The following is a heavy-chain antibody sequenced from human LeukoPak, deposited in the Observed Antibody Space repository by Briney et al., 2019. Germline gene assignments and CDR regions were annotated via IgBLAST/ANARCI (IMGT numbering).Heavy chain of an antibody. CDR2: ISDSGGRT. D-gene: IGHD3-22*01. CDR1: GITLSNYG. J-gene: IGHJ4*02. V-gene: IGHV3-23*01. CDR3: AKRGVVIRVILVGFHKEAYYFDF. Sequence: PGGFLRLSCAVSGITLSNYGMSWVSQAPGKGLEWVAGISDSGGRTNYADSVKGRFTISRDNPKNTLYLQMNSLRAEDTAVYFCAKRGVVIRVILVGFHKEAYYFDFWGQGALVTVSS.